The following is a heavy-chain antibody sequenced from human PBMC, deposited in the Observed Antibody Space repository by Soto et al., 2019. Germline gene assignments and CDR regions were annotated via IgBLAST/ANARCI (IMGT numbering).Heavy chain of an antibody. CDR3: ARDPTCTNGVCSSYYFDY. CDR1: GFTFSSYS. Sequence: EVQLVESGGGLVKPGGSLRLSCAASGFTFSSYSMNWVRQAPGKGLEWVSSISSSSSYIYYADSVKGRFTISRDNAKNSLYLQMNSLRAEDTAVYYCARDPTCTNGVCSSYYFDYWGQGTLVTVSS. J-gene: IGHJ4*02. D-gene: IGHD2-8*01. CDR2: ISSSSSYI. V-gene: IGHV3-21*01.